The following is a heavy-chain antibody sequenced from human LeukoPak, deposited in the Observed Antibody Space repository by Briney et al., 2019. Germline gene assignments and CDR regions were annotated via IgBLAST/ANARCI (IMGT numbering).Heavy chain of an antibody. J-gene: IGHJ4*02. V-gene: IGHV3-23*01. D-gene: IGHD3-22*01. CDR1: EFMFSAYA. Sequence: PGGSLRLSCAASEFMFSAYAMTWVRQAPGKGLEWGSAISGSGGSTYYADSVKGRFTISRDNSKNTLYLQMNSLRAEDTAVYYCANSEPPSYYYDSSGYSDYWGQGTLVTVSS. CDR2: ISGSGGST. CDR3: ANSEPPSYYYDSSGYSDY.